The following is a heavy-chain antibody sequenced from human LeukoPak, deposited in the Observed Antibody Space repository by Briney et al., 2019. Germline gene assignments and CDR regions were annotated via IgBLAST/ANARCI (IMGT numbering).Heavy chain of an antibody. CDR3: TRRFDCSSTSCRFYYYYMDV. Sequence: GGSLRLSCAASGFTFSGPAMHWVRQASRKGLEWGGRIRSKANSYATAYAASVKGRFTISRDDSKNTACLQMISLKTEDTAVYYCTRRFDCSSTSCRFYYYYMDVWGKGTTVTVSS. CDR1: GFTFSGPA. CDR2: IRSKANSYAT. D-gene: IGHD2-2*01. V-gene: IGHV3-73*01. J-gene: IGHJ6*03.